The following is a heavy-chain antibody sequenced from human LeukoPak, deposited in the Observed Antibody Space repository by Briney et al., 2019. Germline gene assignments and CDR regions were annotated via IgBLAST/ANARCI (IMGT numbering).Heavy chain of an antibody. D-gene: IGHD3-22*01. CDR2: IYYSGST. J-gene: IGHJ4*02. CDR1: GGSMSPYH. Sequence: PSETLSLTCTVSGGSMSPYHWGWIRQPPGKGLEWTGYIYYSGSTNYNPSLKSRVTISVDRSKNQFSLKLSSVTAADTAVYYCASAYYYDSSGYYVDYWGQGTLVTVSS. V-gene: IGHV4-59*12. CDR3: ASAYYYDSSGYYVDY.